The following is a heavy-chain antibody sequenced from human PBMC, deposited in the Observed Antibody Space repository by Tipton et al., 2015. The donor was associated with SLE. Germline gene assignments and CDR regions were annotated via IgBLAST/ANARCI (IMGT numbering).Heavy chain of an antibody. J-gene: IGHJ6*02. CDR2: ISGSGGST. V-gene: IGHV3-23*01. Sequence: SLRLSCAASGFIFSDYYMSWFRQAPGKGLEWVSAISGSGGSTYYADSVKGRFTISRDNSKNTLYLQMNSLRAEDTAVYYCAKGGCYGSGSWYGMDVWGQGTAVTVSS. CDR1: GFIFSDYY. D-gene: IGHD3-10*01. CDR3: AKGGCYGSGSWYGMDV.